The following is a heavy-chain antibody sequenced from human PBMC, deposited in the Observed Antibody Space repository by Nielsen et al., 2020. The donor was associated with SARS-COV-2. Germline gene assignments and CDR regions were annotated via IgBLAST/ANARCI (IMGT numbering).Heavy chain of an antibody. CDR1: GDSVSSNDW. V-gene: IGHV4-4*02. J-gene: IGHJ3*01. CDR3: ARGKRGVAFDV. CDR2: VSHSGST. D-gene: IGHD3-10*01. Sequence: SETLSLTCAVSGDSVSSNDWWTWVRQSPGKGLEWIGEVSHSGSTTYNPSLKSRVTISVDTSKSHFSLKLNSVTAADTADYYCARGKRGVAFDVWGQGSMVTVSS.